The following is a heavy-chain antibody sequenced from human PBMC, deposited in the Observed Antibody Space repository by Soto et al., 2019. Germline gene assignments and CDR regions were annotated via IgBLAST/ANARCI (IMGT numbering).Heavy chain of an antibody. Sequence: PGGSLRLSCTASGFTFGAYTMAWVRQAPGKGLEWVASIRSTVYGATTYYAASVTDRFIISRDDSKSVAYLQMNSLRTGDTAVYSCTRVREWLISIRFRYHGLDVWGQGTTVTVSS. V-gene: IGHV3-49*04. CDR2: IRSTVYGATT. CDR1: GFTFGAYT. CDR3: TRVREWLISIRFRYHGLDV. J-gene: IGHJ6*02. D-gene: IGHD3-3*02.